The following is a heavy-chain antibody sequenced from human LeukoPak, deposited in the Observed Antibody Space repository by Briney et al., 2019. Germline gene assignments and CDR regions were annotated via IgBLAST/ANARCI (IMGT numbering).Heavy chain of an antibody. Sequence: SVKVSCKASGGTFSSYAISWVRQAPGQGLEWMGGIIPIFGTANYAQKFQGRVTITADESTSTAYMELSSLRTEDTAVYYYARKWLQALDYWGQGTLVTVSS. J-gene: IGHJ4*02. CDR1: GGTFSSYA. D-gene: IGHD5-24*01. CDR2: IIPIFGTA. V-gene: IGHV1-69*13. CDR3: ARKWLQALDY.